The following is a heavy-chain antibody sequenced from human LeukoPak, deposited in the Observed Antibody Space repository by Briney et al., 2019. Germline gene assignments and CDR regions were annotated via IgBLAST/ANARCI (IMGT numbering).Heavy chain of an antibody. CDR3: RIAVAGTTDY. Sequence: ASVKVSCKVSGYTFTDYYMHWVQQAPGKGLEWMGLVDPEDGETIYAEKFQGRVTITADTSTDTAYMELSSLRSEDTAVYYCRIAVAGTTDYWGRGTLVTVSS. D-gene: IGHD6-19*01. CDR1: GYTFTDYY. V-gene: IGHV1-69-2*01. CDR2: VDPEDGET. J-gene: IGHJ4*02.